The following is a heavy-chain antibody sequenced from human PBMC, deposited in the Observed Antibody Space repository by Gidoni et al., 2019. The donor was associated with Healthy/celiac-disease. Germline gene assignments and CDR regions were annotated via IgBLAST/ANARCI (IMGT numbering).Heavy chain of an antibody. V-gene: IGHV3-33*01. CDR1: GFTFSSYG. CDR3: ARGSHTTVTTTYFDY. Sequence: QVQLVESGGGVVQPGRSLRLSCAASGFTFSSYGMHWVRQAPGKGLEWVAVIWYDGSNKYYADSVKGRFTISRDNSKNTLYLQMNSLRAEDTAVYYCARGSHTTVTTTYFDYWGQGTLVTVSS. D-gene: IGHD4-17*01. J-gene: IGHJ4*02. CDR2: IWYDGSNK.